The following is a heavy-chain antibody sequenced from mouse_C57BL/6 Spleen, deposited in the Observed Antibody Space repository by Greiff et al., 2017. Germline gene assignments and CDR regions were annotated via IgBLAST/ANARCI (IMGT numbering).Heavy chain of an antibody. CDR1: GYTFTSYW. D-gene: IGHD1-1*01. CDR2: IYPSDSET. J-gene: IGHJ4*01. V-gene: IGHV1-61*01. CDR3: ARAGLRGAMDY. Sequence: QVQLQQPGAELVRPGSSVKLSCKASGYTFTSYWMDWVKQRPGQGLEWIGNIYPSDSETHYNQKFKDKATLTVDKSSSTAYMQLSSLTSEDSAVYYCARAGLRGAMDYWGQGTSVTVSS.